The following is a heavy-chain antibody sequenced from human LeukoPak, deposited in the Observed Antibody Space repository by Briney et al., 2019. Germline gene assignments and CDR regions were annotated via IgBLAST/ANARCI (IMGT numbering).Heavy chain of an antibody. D-gene: IGHD4-11*01. Sequence: GGSLRLSCKGSGFTFSNYWMSWVRQAPGKGLEWVANIQQHGSETYYGDSVKGRFTISRDNSKSALYLQMGSLRPEDTAMYYCVRDFSNYVAFFDSWGQGVLVTVSS. CDR1: GFTFSNYW. CDR2: IQQHGSET. CDR3: VRDFSNYVAFFDS. J-gene: IGHJ4*02. V-gene: IGHV3-7*01.